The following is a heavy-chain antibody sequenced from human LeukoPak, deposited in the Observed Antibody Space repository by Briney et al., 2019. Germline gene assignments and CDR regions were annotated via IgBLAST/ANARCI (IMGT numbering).Heavy chain of an antibody. Sequence: PGGSLRLSCAASGFTFSSYAMSWVRQAPGKGLEWVSAISGSGGSTYYADSVKGRFTISRDNSKNTLYLQMNSLRAEDTAVYYCAGDYYDSSGLPYPFDYWGQGTLVTVSS. V-gene: IGHV3-23*01. J-gene: IGHJ4*02. CDR3: AGDYYDSSGLPYPFDY. D-gene: IGHD3-22*01. CDR1: GFTFSSYA. CDR2: ISGSGGST.